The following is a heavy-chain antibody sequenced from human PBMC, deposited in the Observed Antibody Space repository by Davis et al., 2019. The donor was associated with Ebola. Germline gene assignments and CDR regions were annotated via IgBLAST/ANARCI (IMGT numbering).Heavy chain of an antibody. J-gene: IGHJ4*02. Sequence: GESLKISCAASGFTFSSYWMSWVRQAPGKGLEWVANIKQDGSEKYYVDSVKGRFTISRDNAKNSLYLQMNSLRAEDTALYYCAKGHSSSWYYFDYWGQGTLVTVSS. CDR3: AKGHSSSWYYFDY. CDR2: IKQDGSEK. CDR1: GFTFSSYW. D-gene: IGHD6-13*01. V-gene: IGHV3-7*03.